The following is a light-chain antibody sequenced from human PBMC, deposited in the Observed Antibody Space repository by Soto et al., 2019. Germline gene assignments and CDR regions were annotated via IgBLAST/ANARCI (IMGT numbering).Light chain of an antibody. V-gene: IGKV3-20*01. J-gene: IGKJ1*01. CDR3: QQYGSSPPWT. Sequence: EIVLTQSPGTLSLSPGERATLSCRASQSVSSIYLAWYQQKPGQAPRLLIYGASSRATGIPDRFSGSGSGTDFTLTTSRLEPEDFAVYYCQQYGSSPPWTFGQGTKVEI. CDR2: GAS. CDR1: QSVSSIY.